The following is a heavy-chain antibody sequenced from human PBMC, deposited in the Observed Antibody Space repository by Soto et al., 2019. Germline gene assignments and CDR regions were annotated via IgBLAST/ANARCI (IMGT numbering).Heavy chain of an antibody. CDR1: GGTFSSYA. CDR2: IIPIFGTA. J-gene: IGHJ3*01. Sequence: ASVKVSCKASGGTFSSYAISWVRQATGQGLEWMGGIIPIFGTANYAQKFQGRVTITADKSTSTAYMELGSLRSEDTAVYYCAREYSRGYSGYGPWGQGTMVTVSS. D-gene: IGHD5-12*01. V-gene: IGHV1-69*06. CDR3: AREYSRGYSGYGP.